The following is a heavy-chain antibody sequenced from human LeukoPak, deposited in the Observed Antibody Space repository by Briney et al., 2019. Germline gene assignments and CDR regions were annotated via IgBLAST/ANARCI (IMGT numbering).Heavy chain of an antibody. CDR2: ISGSGSSS. CDR3: AKSTRRTLGGDFDY. V-gene: IGHV3-23*01. Sequence: GGSLRLSCAASGFTFSSYAMSWVRQPPGKGLEWVSGISGSGSSSYYAESVKGRFTISRDNSKNTLYLQMNSLRAEDTAVYYCAKSTRRTLGGDFDYWGQGTLVTVSS. D-gene: IGHD1-14*01. J-gene: IGHJ4*02. CDR1: GFTFSSYA.